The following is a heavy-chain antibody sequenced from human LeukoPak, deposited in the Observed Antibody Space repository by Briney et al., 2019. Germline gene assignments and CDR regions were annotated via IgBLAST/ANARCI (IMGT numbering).Heavy chain of an antibody. J-gene: IGHJ4*02. CDR1: GYTFTSYD. D-gene: IGHD3-9*01. Sequence: ASVKVSCKASGYTFTSYDINWVRQATGQGLEWMGWVNPSSGVTRYAQKFQGRVTKTRNTSISTAYMELSSLRSEDTAVYYCAKNYDFLTGYASWGQGTLVTVSS. CDR2: VNPSSGVT. CDR3: AKNYDFLTGYAS. V-gene: IGHV1-8*02.